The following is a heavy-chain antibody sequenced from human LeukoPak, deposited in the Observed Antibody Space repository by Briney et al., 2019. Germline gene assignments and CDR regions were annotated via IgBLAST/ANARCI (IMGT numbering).Heavy chain of an antibody. CDR1: GFPFSSYS. CDR3: ARVIQLWSTDYYGMDV. V-gene: IGHV3-21*01. CDR2: ISSSSSYI. Sequence: GGSLRLFCAPSGFPFSSYSVNWVRQARGEGLEWVSYISSSSSYIYYADSVKGRFTISRDNAKNSLYLQMNSLRAEDTAVYYCARVIQLWSTDYYGMDVWGQGTTVTVSS. D-gene: IGHD5-18*01. J-gene: IGHJ6*02.